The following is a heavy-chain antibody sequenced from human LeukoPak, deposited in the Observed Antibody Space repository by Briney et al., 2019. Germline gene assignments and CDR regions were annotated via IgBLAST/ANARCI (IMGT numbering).Heavy chain of an antibody. J-gene: IGHJ4*02. V-gene: IGHV3-30*04. Sequence: PGGSLRLSCAASGFTFSSFAMHWVRQAPGKGLEWVAVKSYDESEKYYADSVKDRFTISRDNSKNTLYLQMNSLRAEDTAVYYCAREKSGYDGNFFDYWGQGTLVTVSS. CDR1: GFTFSSFA. D-gene: IGHD5-12*01. CDR3: AREKSGYDGNFFDY. CDR2: KSYDESEK.